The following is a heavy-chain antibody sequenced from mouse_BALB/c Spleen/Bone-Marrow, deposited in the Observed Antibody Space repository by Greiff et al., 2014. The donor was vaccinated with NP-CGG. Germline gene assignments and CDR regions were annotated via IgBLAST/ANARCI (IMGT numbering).Heavy chain of an antibody. J-gene: IGHJ3*01. CDR1: GFTFSDYY. CDR2: ISDGGSYT. CDR3: ARDLITTATSFAY. V-gene: IGHV5-4*02. Sequence: VQLQQSGGGLVKPGGSLKLSCAASGFTFSDYYMYWVRQTPEKRLEWVATISDGGSYTYYPDSVKGRFTICRDNAKNNLYLQMSSLKSEDTAMYYCARDLITTATSFAYWGQGTLVTVSA. D-gene: IGHD1-2*01.